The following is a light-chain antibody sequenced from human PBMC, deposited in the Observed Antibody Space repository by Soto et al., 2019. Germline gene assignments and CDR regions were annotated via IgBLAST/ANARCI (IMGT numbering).Light chain of an antibody. V-gene: IGKV3D-20*02. CDR1: QSNSSSY. J-gene: IGKJ1*01. CDR3: QQRSNWPPWT. Sequence: EIVLTQSPHTLSLSPGERATLSCRASQSNSSSYYAWYQQKPGQAPRLLVYGVSSRATDVPDRFSGSGSGTDFTLTISRLEPEDFAVYYCQQRSNWPPWTFGQGTKVDIK. CDR2: GVS.